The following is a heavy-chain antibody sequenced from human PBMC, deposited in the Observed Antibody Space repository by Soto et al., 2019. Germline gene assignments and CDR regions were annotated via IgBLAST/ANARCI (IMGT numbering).Heavy chain of an antibody. V-gene: IGHV4-38-2*01. J-gene: IGHJ4*02. Sequence: SETLSLTCAVSDYSISSGYYWGWIRQPPGKGLEWIGSIYHSGSTYYNPSLKSRATISVDTSKNQFSLKLSSVTAADTAVYYCSRGVAGTGPDYWGQGTLVTVSS. D-gene: IGHD6-19*01. CDR2: IYHSGST. CDR1: DYSISSGYY. CDR3: SRGVAGTGPDY.